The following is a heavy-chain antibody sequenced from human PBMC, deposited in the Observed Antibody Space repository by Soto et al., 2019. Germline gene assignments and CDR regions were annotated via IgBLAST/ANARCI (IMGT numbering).Heavy chain of an antibody. V-gene: IGHV4-30-4*01. J-gene: IGHJ5*02. Sequence: SETLSLTCTVSGGSISSGDYYWSWIRQPPGKGLEWIGYIYYSGSTYYNPSLKSRVTISVDTSKNQFSLKLSSVTAADTAVYYCAREWTRSGGRKNWFDPWGQGTLVTISS. CDR3: AREWTRSGGRKNWFDP. CDR1: GGSISSGDYY. CDR2: IYYSGST. D-gene: IGHD2-15*01.